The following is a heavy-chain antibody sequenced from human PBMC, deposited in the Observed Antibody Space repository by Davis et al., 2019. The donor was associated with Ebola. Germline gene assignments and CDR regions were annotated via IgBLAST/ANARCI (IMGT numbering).Heavy chain of an antibody. D-gene: IGHD5-12*01. J-gene: IGHJ4*02. Sequence: HSQTLSLTCAISGDSVSSGGWNWIRQSPSRGLEWLGRTYYNSKWFHDYAVSVKSRITINPDTSKNQFSLQLSSVTPEDAAVYYCARGWLRSGFDYWGQGTLVIVSS. CDR3: ARGWLRSGFDY. V-gene: IGHV6-1*01. CDR1: GDSVSSGG. CDR2: TYYNSKWFH.